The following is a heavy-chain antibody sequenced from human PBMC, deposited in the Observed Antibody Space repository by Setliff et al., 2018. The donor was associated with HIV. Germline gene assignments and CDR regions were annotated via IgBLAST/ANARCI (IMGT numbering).Heavy chain of an antibody. CDR3: ARDRNVVVVAAYAFDI. D-gene: IGHD2-15*01. Sequence: ASVKVSCKASGYTFTSYYMHWVRQAPGQGLEWMGIINPSGGSTSYAQKFQGRVTMTRDTPTSTVYMELSSLRSEDTAVYYCARDRNVVVVAAYAFDIWGQGTMVTVSS. J-gene: IGHJ3*02. CDR2: INPSGGST. CDR1: GYTFTSYY. V-gene: IGHV1-46*01.